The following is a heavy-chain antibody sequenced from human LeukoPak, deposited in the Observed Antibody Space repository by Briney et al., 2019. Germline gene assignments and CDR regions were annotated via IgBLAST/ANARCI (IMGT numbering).Heavy chain of an antibody. CDR1: GFTFSSYE. V-gene: IGHV3-48*03. J-gene: IGHJ4*02. CDR2: ISISGSTI. Sequence: PGGSLRLSCAASGFTFSSYEMNWVRQAPGKGLEWVSYISISGSTIYYADSVKGRFTISRDNAKNLRHLQMNSLRADDTAVYYCARVWYSGSYPVDYWGQGTLITVSS. D-gene: IGHD1-26*01. CDR3: ARVWYSGSYPVDY.